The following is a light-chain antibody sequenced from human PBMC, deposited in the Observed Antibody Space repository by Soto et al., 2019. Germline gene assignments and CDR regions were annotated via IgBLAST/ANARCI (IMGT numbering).Light chain of an antibody. CDR2: EVS. J-gene: IGLJ3*02. CDR1: SSDVGGHNY. CDR3: SSYTSSSTWV. V-gene: IGLV2-14*01. Sequence: QSVLTQPASVSGSPGQSITISCTGTSSDVGGHNYVSWYQQHPGKAPKLMIYEVSNRPSGVSNRFSGSKSGNMASLTISGLQAEDEADYYCSSYTSSSTWVFGGGTQLTVL.